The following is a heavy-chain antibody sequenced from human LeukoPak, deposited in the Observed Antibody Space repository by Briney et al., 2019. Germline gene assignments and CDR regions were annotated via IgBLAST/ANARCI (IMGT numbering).Heavy chain of an antibody. D-gene: IGHD3-16*01. Sequence: PGGSLRLSCAASGFTFDDYAMHWVRQAPGKGLEWVSGISWNSGSIGYADSVKGRFTISRDNAKNSLYLQMNNLRADDTAVYYCAKTLGEATDYWGQGTLVTVSS. CDR1: GFTFDDYA. V-gene: IGHV3-9*01. CDR3: AKTLGEATDY. J-gene: IGHJ4*02. CDR2: ISWNSGSI.